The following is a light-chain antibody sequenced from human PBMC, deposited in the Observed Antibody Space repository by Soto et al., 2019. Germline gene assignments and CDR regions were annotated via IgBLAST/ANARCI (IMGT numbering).Light chain of an antibody. CDR2: GAS. CDR3: QQYDSSFT. V-gene: IGKV3-20*01. J-gene: IGKJ4*01. CDR1: QHVTTTY. Sequence: IVLTQSPATLSLSPGERATLSCTASQHVTTTYIAWYQQKFGQAPRLLIYGASTRATGTPDRFTGGGFGADFTHTISRVEPEDFAVYYCQQYDSSFTFGGGTKVEMK.